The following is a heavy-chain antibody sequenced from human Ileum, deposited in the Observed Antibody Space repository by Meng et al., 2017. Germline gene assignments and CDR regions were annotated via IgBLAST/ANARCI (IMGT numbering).Heavy chain of an antibody. CDR3: ARFYGSGTFEVHDY. CDR1: VGSGSSASYY. J-gene: IGHJ4*02. D-gene: IGHD3-10*01. Sequence: QVQLQQSGPGLVRPSETLSLPCNVSVGSGSSASYYWSWIRQPPGQGLEWIGLIHYSGSRNYNPSLKSRVTMSVDTSKNQVSLRLTSVTAADTAVYYCARFYGSGTFEVHDYWGQGTLVTVSS. CDR2: IHYSGSR. V-gene: IGHV4-61*01.